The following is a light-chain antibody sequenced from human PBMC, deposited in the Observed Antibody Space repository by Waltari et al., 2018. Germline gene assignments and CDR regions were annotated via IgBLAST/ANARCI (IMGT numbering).Light chain of an antibody. V-gene: IGLV1-47*01. CDR3: AAWDDSLREV. CDR2: RND. CDR1: SSNIGSNY. Sequence: QSVLTQPPSASGTPGQRVTISCSGSSSNIGSNYVYWYRQLPGTAPKLLIYRNDQRPSGVPDRFSGSKSGTSASLAISGLRSEDEANYYCAAWDDSLREVFGGGTRLTVL. J-gene: IGLJ3*02.